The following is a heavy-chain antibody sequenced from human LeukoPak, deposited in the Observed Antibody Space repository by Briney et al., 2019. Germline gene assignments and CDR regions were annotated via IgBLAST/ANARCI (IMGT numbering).Heavy chain of an antibody. CDR2: INHSGTT. J-gene: IGHJ5*02. CDR1: GGSLSGYY. D-gene: IGHD3-10*01. V-gene: IGHV4-34*01. Sequence: PSETLSLTCAVYGGSLSGYYWSWIRQPPGKGLEWIGEINHSGTTNYSPSLKSRVNISVDTSKNQFSLKLNSVTAADTAVYYCMRPPSAMVRGAINGFDPWGQGTLVTVSS. CDR3: MRPPSAMVRGAINGFDP.